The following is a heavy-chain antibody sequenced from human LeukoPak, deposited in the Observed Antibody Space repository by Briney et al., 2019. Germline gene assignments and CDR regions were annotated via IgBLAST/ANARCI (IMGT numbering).Heavy chain of an antibody. J-gene: IGHJ6*03. CDR2: ISSGNSYI. CDR3: ARYCSSSRCLYYYHMDV. D-gene: IGHD2-2*01. V-gene: IGHV3-21*01. CDR1: GFTFSTYS. Sequence: PGGSLRLSCAASGFTFSTYSMNWVGQAPGKGLEWVSSISSGNSYIYYADSVKGRFTISRDDAKNSLYLQMNSLRAEDTAVYYCARYCSSSRCLYYYHMDVWGKGTTVTVSS.